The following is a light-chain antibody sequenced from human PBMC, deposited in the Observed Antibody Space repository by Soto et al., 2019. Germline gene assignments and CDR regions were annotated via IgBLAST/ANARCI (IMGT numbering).Light chain of an antibody. CDR2: VKSDGSQ. J-gene: IGLJ2*01. CDR1: SGHSSYA. Sequence: QLVLTQSPSASASLGASVKLTCTLSSGHSSYAIAWHQQQPEKGPRYLMKVKSDGSQSKGDGIPDRFSGSSSVAERYLTISSLQSEDEADYYCQTWGTGNVVFGGGTKLTVL. V-gene: IGLV4-69*01. CDR3: QTWGTGNVV.